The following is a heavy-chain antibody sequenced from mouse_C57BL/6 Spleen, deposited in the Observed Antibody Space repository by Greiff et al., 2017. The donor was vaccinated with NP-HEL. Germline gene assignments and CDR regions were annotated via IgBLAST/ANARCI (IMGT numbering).Heavy chain of an antibody. D-gene: IGHD1-1*01. CDR3: TAYYYGWAMDY. Sequence: VQLQQSGAELVRPGASVKLSCTASGFNIKDDYMHWVKQRPEQGLEWIGWIDPENGDTEYASKFQGKATITADTSSNTAYLQLSSLTSEDTAVYYCTAYYYGWAMDYWGQGTSVTVSS. J-gene: IGHJ4*01. CDR2: IDPENGDT. V-gene: IGHV14-4*01. CDR1: GFNIKDDY.